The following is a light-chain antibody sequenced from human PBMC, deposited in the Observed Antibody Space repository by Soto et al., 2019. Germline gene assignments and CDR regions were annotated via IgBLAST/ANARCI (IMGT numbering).Light chain of an antibody. J-gene: IGKJ1*01. V-gene: IGKV1-39*01. CDR2: AAS. CDR1: QSISSY. CDR3: QQSYSTPRT. Sequence: DLQMTQSPSSLSASVGDRVTITCRASQSISSYLNWYQQKPGKAPKLLIYAASSLQSGVPSRFSGTGSGTDFTLTISSLQTEDFTTYYCQQSYSTPRTFGQGTKVEIK.